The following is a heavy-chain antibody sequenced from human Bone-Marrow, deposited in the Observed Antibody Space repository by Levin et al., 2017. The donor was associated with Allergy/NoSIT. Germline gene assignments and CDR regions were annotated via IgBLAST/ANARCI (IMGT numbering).Heavy chain of an antibody. Sequence: GGSLRLSCAASGFTVNSNYMNWVRQAPGEGLQWISVIYSSGGADYADSVKGRFTISRDTSRNPLYLQMNSLRVEDTAVYYCARRTAGQCFWGQGSQVIVSS. CDR1: GFTVNSNY. CDR3: ARRTAGQCF. J-gene: IGHJ4*02. D-gene: IGHD6-19*01. V-gene: IGHV3-53*01. CDR2: IYSSGGA.